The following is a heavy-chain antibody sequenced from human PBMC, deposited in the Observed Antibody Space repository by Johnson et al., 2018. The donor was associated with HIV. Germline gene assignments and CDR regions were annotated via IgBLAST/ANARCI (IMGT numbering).Heavy chain of an antibody. V-gene: IGHV3-53*01. CDR1: GFTVSTNY. J-gene: IGHJ3*02. D-gene: IGHD3-10*01. Sequence: VQLVESGGGLIQPGGSLRLPFAASGFTVSTNYLSWVRQAPGKGLEWVSVIYGGGSGGSTYYVDSVKGRFTIPRANAENSLYLQMNSLRAEDTAVYYCARANYYGSGSYYNPSDAFDIWGQGTMVTVSS. CDR2: IYGGGSGGST. CDR3: ARANYYGSGSYYNPSDAFDI.